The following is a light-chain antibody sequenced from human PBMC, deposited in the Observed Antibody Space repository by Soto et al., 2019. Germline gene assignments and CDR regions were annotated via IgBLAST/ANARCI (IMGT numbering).Light chain of an antibody. CDR3: QQYKSYPWT. J-gene: IGKJ1*01. CDR2: DAS. CDR1: QSVSYW. Sequence: EIQMTQSPSTLSASVGDRVTITCRASQSVSYWLAWYQQTPGNAPKLLVHDASTLLSGVPSRLSGSVSGTEFILTIGSLQPDDFATYYCQQYKSYPWTFGQGTKV. V-gene: IGKV1-5*01.